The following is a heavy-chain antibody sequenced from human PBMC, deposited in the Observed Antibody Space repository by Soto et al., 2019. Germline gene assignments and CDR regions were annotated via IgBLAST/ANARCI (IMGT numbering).Heavy chain of an antibody. J-gene: IGHJ6*02. V-gene: IGHV1-2*04. CDR1: GYTFTGYY. CDR3: ARDLFSRYSSSWHYYYYYGMAV. D-gene: IGHD6-13*01. CDR2: INPNSGGT. Sequence: ASVKVSCKASGYTFTGYYMHWVRQAPGQGLEWMGWINPNSGGTNYAQKFQGWVTMTRDTSISTAYMELSRLRSDDTAVYYCARDLFSRYSSSWHYYYYYGMAVWGQGTTVTVSS.